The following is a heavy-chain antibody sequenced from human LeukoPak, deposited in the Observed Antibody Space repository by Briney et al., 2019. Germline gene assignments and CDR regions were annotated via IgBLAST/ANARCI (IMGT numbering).Heavy chain of an antibody. J-gene: IGHJ3*02. CDR1: GGSISSSSYY. Sequence: SETLSLTCTVSGGSISSSSYYWGWIRQPPGKGLEWIGSIYYSGSTYYNPSLKSRVTISVDTSKNQFSLKLSSVTAADTAVYYCARHLFWSGVGAFDIWGQGTMVTVST. V-gene: IGHV4-39*01. D-gene: IGHD3-3*01. CDR2: IYYSGST. CDR3: ARHLFWSGVGAFDI.